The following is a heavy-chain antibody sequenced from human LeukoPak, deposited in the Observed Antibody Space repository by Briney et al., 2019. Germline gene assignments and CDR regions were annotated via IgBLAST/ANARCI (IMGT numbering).Heavy chain of an antibody. CDR3: AKDPLAYCSSTSCYTGLDY. D-gene: IGHD2-2*02. J-gene: IGHJ4*02. CDR1: GFTFSSYA. Sequence: GGSLRLSCAASGFTFSSYAMSWVRQAPGKGLEGVSAISGSGGSTYYADSVKGRFTISRDNSKNPLYLQMNSLRAEDTAVYYCAKDPLAYCSSTSCYTGLDYWGQGTLVTVSS. CDR2: ISGSGGST. V-gene: IGHV3-23*01.